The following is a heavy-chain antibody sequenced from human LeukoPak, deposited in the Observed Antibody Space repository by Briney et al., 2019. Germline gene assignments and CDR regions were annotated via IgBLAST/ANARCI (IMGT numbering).Heavy chain of an antibody. CDR1: GFTFGDYA. V-gene: IGHV3-49*03. Sequence: PGRSLRPSCTASGFTFGDYAMSWFRQAPGKGLEWVGFIRNRPNGGTTEYAASVKGRFTISRDDSKSIAYLQMNSLKIEDTAVYYCTRGDYSNYDYWGQGTLVTVSS. D-gene: IGHD4-11*01. J-gene: IGHJ4*02. CDR2: IRNRPNGGTT. CDR3: TRGDYSNYDY.